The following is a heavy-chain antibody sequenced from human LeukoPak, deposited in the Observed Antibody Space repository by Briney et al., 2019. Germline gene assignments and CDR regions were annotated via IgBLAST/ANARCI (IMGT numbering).Heavy chain of an antibody. CDR1: GFTFSSYW. CDR3: ARDESPYCSGGSCTRFDS. V-gene: IGHV3-7*05. Sequence: PGGSLRLSCAASGFTFSSYWMSWVRQAPGKGLEWVANVKQDGGEKYYVDSVKGRFTISRDNAKNSLYLQMSSLRAEDTAVYYCARDESPYCSGGSCTRFDSWGQGTLVTVSS. CDR2: VKQDGGEK. D-gene: IGHD2-15*01. J-gene: IGHJ4*02.